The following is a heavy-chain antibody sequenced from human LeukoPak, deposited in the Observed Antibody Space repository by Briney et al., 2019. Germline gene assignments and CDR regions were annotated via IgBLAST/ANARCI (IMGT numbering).Heavy chain of an antibody. Sequence: GGTLRLSCAASGFTFDDYGMSWVRQAPGKGLEWVSGINWNGGSTGYADSVKGRFTISRDNAKNSLYLQMNSLRAEDTALYYCARARSYDILTGSDYRGQGTLVTASS. V-gene: IGHV3-20*04. CDR1: GFTFDDYG. CDR3: ARARSYDILTGSDY. CDR2: INWNGGST. J-gene: IGHJ4*02. D-gene: IGHD3-9*01.